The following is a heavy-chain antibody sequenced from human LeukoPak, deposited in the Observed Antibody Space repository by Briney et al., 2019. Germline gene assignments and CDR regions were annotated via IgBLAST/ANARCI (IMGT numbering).Heavy chain of an antibody. CDR1: GGSFSGYY. CDR3: ARRSSSWPFDY. Sequence: SETLSLTCAVYGGSFSGYYWSWIRQPPGKGLEWIGEINHSGSTNYNPSLKSRVTISVDTSKNQFSLKLSSVTAAVTAVYYCARRSSSWPFDYWGQGTLVTVSS. J-gene: IGHJ4*02. V-gene: IGHV4-34*01. D-gene: IGHD6-13*01. CDR2: INHSGST.